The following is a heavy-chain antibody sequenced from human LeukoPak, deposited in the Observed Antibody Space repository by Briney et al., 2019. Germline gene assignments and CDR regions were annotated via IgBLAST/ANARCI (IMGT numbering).Heavy chain of an antibody. CDR2: IYYSGST. CDR3: ARSTSGWYWVIDY. CDR1: GGSISSYY. V-gene: IGHV4-59*01. J-gene: IGHJ4*02. D-gene: IGHD6-19*01. Sequence: PSETLSLTCAVSGGSISSYYWSWIRQPPGKGLEWIGYIYYSGSTNYNPSLKSRVTISVDTSKNQFSLKLSSVTAADTAVYYCARSTSGWYWVIDYWGQGTLVTVSS.